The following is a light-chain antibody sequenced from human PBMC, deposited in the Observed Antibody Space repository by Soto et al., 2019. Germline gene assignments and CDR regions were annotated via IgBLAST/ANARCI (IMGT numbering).Light chain of an antibody. CDR3: QQYDNSPWT. CDR1: QSVSSSF. V-gene: IGKV3-20*01. CDR2: GAS. Sequence: EIVLTQSPGTLSLSPGERDTFSCRASQSVSSSFLAWYQQKPGQAPRLLIYGASSRATGIPDRFSGSGSGTDFTLTISRLEPEDFAVYYCQQYDNSPWTFGQGTKVEIK. J-gene: IGKJ1*01.